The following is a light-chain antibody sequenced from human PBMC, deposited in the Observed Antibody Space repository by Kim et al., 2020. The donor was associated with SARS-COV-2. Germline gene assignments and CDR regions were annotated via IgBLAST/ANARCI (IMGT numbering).Light chain of an antibody. CDR2: DAS. Sequence: SPGKRATLSCRARRSISGYLAWYQHKLGQPPRLLIYDASNRATGIPARFSGSGSETDFTLTISTLEPEDFGIYYCQQRAGWPVTFGQGTKVDIK. CDR3: QQRAGWPVT. J-gene: IGKJ1*01. CDR1: RSISGY. V-gene: IGKV3-11*01.